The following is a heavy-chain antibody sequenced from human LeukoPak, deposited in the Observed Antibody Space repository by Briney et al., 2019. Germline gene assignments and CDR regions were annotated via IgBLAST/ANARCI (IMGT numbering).Heavy chain of an antibody. Sequence: SETLSLTCTVSGGSISSSSYYWGWIRQPPGKGLEWIGSFYYSGSTYYNPSLKSRVTISVDTSKNQFSLKLSSVTAADTAVYYCARDRSGWYYFDYWGQGTLVTVSS. J-gene: IGHJ4*02. D-gene: IGHD6-19*01. CDR3: ARDRSGWYYFDY. V-gene: IGHV4-39*07. CDR2: FYYSGST. CDR1: GGSISSSSYY.